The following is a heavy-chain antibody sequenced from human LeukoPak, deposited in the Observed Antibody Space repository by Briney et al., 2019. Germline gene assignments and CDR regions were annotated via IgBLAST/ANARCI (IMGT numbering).Heavy chain of an antibody. J-gene: IGHJ4*02. Sequence: SQTLSLTCPVSSGSISSGVYYWSWIRQHPGKGLEWIGYIYYSGSTYYNPSLKSRVTISVDTSKNQFFLKLSSVTAADTAVYYCARGVRWLQLSYFDYWGQGTLVTVSS. D-gene: IGHD5-24*01. CDR3: ARGVRWLQLSYFDY. CDR2: IYYSGST. CDR1: SGSISSGVYY. V-gene: IGHV4-31*03.